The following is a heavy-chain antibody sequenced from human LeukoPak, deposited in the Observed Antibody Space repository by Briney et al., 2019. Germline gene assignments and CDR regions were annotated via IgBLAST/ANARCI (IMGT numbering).Heavy chain of an antibody. Sequence: PGGSLRLSCAASGFTFSSYEMNWVRQAPGKGLEWISYISSSGTTIYYADSVKGRFTISRDNSKNTLYLQMNSLRAEDTAVYYCARGSYGDLIDYWGQGTLVTVSS. CDR3: ARGSYGDLIDY. D-gene: IGHD4-17*01. CDR1: GFTFSSYE. CDR2: ISSSGTTI. J-gene: IGHJ4*02. V-gene: IGHV3-48*03.